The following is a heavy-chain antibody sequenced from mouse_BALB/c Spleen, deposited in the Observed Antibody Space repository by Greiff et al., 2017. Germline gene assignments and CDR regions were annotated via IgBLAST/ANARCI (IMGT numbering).Heavy chain of an antibody. D-gene: IGHD2-1*01. V-gene: IGHV1S29*02. Sequence: EVQGVESGPELVKPGASVKISCKASGYTFTDYNMHWVKQSHGKSLEWIGYIYPYNGGTGYNQKFKSKATLTVDNSSSTAYMELRSLTSEDSAVYYCARRYYGNYWYFDVWGAGTTVTVSS. CDR1: GYTFTDYN. J-gene: IGHJ1*01. CDR3: ARRYYGNYWYFDV. CDR2: IYPYNGGT.